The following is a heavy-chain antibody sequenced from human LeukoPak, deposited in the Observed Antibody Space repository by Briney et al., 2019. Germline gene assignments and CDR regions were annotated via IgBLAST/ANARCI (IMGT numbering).Heavy chain of an antibody. Sequence: SDTLSLMCTLCGYSICCSNWWGWFRPPPGKGLEWFEYFYYSGNTYYNPSLKSRVTMSVDTSKNQFSLKLSSVTAVDTAVYYCARVQGASGLRLPQHFDYWGQGTLVTVSS. J-gene: IGHJ4*02. CDR2: FYYSGNT. CDR1: GYSICCSNW. CDR3: ARVQGASGLRLPQHFDY. V-gene: IGHV4-28*01. D-gene: IGHD5-12*01.